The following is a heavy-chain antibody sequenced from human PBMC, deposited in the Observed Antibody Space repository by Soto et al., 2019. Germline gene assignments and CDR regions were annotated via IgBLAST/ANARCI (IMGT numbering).Heavy chain of an antibody. J-gene: IGHJ6*02. CDR3: ARAAVLTFTRFYDVDV. D-gene: IGHD6-13*01. Sequence: QVQLVQSGAEVKTPGSSVKVSCEASGGTFNSYSINWVRQAPGQGLEWMGRLIPMFGTTDYAQRFQGRVTFTADEYTNTASMEVTNLTSEDTAVYYCARAAVLTFTRFYDVDVWGQGTTVTVSS. V-gene: IGHV1-69*18. CDR1: GGTFNSYS. CDR2: LIPMFGTT.